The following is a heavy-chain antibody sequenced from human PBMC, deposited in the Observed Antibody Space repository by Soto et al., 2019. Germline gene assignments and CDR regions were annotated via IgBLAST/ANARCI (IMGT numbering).Heavy chain of an antibody. V-gene: IGHV3-30*18. D-gene: IGHD2-2*01. Sequence: GGSLRLSCAASGFTFSSYGMHWVRQAPGKGLEWVAVISYDGSNKYYADSVKGRFTISRDNSKNTLYLQMNSLRAEDTAVYYCAKDTTGYCSSTSCPSRFDDWGQGTLVTVSS. CDR1: GFTFSSYG. CDR2: ISYDGSNK. CDR3: AKDTTGYCSSTSCPSRFDD. J-gene: IGHJ4*02.